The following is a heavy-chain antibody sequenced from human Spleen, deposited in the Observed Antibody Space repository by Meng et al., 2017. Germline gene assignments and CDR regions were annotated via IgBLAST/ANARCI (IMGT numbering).Heavy chain of an antibody. CDR2: INPNSGGT. V-gene: IGHV1-2*02. Sequence: QVQLVQSGAEVKRPGASVKVSCKTSGYTFNGYYMHWVRQAPGQGLEWMGWINPNSGGTSYAQKFQGRITMTTDTFTSTAYMELRNLRSDDTAVYYCATRGNPYLNCWGQGTLVTVSS. J-gene: IGHJ4*02. CDR1: GYTFNGYY. CDR3: ATRGNPYLNC.